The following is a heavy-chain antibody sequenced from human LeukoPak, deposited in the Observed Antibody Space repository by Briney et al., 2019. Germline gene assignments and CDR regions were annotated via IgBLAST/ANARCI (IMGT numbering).Heavy chain of an antibody. Sequence: PSETLSLTCTVSGGSISSYYWSWIRQPPGKGLERIGYIYTSGSTNYNPSLKSRVTISVDTSKNQFSLKLSSVTAADTAVYYCASLYCGGDCYSDYWGQGTLVTVSS. CDR1: GGSISSYY. CDR3: ASLYCGGDCYSDY. CDR2: IYTSGST. J-gene: IGHJ4*02. V-gene: IGHV4-4*09. D-gene: IGHD2-21*02.